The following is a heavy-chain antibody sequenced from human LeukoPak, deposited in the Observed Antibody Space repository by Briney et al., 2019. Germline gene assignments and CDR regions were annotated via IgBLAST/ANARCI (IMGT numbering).Heavy chain of an antibody. V-gene: IGHV4-38-2*02. CDR2: ILHSGGT. Sequence: PSETLSLTRTVSGYSISSGFQLGWLRQPPGKGLDWIGHILHSGGTYYSPSLKSRVTISVDTSKNQFFLNLNSVTAADTAVYYCARVGCSSPACYNRGDNWFDPWGQGTLVTVSS. J-gene: IGHJ5*02. CDR3: ARVGCSSPACYNRGDNWFDP. D-gene: IGHD2-2*02. CDR1: GYSISSGFQ.